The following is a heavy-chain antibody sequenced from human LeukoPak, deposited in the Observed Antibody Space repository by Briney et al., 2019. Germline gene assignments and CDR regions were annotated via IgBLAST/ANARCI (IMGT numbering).Heavy chain of an antibody. CDR3: ARGYYDILTGYFPLDY. V-gene: IGHV4-34*01. D-gene: IGHD3-9*01. CDR2: INHSGST. CDR1: GGSFSGYY. Sequence: SETLSLTCAVYGGSFSGYYWSWIRQPPGKRLEWIGEINHSGSTNYNPSLKSRVTISVDTSKNQFSLKLSSVTAADTAVHYCARGYYDILTGYFPLDYWGQGTLVTVSS. J-gene: IGHJ4*02.